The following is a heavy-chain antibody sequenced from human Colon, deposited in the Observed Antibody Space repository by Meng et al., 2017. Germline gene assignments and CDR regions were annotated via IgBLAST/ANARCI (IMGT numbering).Heavy chain of an antibody. J-gene: IGHJ5*02. D-gene: IGHD4-17*01. Sequence: QFQLQEAGPGMLQPSQTLALTCTVSGVSISSGDYYRSGIRQPPGKGLEWIGYIYYSGSTYSNASLKSRVTISIDRSKNQFSLKLSSVTAADTAVYYCARDRKHYGERGWFDPWGQGTLVTVSS. CDR2: IYYSGST. CDR3: ARDRKHYGERGWFDP. CDR1: GVSISSGDYY. V-gene: IGHV4-30-4*01.